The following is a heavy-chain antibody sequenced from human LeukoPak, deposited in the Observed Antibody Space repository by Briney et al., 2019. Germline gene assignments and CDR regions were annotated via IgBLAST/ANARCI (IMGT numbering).Heavy chain of an antibody. D-gene: IGHD2-21*01. Sequence: GGSLRLSCAASGFTFSSYSMNWVRQAPGKGLEWVSSISSSSSYIYYADSVKGRFTISRDNAKNSLYLQMNSLRAEDTAVYYCAKDGFLLWRGAFDIWGQGTMVTVSS. V-gene: IGHV3-21*04. CDR3: AKDGFLLWRGAFDI. J-gene: IGHJ3*02. CDR2: ISSSSSYI. CDR1: GFTFSSYS.